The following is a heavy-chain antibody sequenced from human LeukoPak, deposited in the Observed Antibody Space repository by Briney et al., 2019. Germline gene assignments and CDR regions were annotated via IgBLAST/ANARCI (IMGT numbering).Heavy chain of an antibody. CDR2: ISSSGSTI. CDR3: ARVLWNGDYPRFDY. V-gene: IGHV3-11*01. D-gene: IGHD4-17*01. CDR1: GFTFSDYY. Sequence: PGGSLRLSCAASGFTFSDYYMSWIRQAPGKGLEWVSYISSSGSTIYYAHSVKGRFTISRDNSKNTLYLQMNSLRAEDTAVYYCARVLWNGDYPRFDYWGQGTLVTVSS. J-gene: IGHJ4*02.